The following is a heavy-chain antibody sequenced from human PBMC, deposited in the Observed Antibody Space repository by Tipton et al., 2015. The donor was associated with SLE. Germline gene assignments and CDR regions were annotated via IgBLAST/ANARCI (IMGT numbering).Heavy chain of an antibody. D-gene: IGHD5-24*01. J-gene: IGHJ6*04. Sequence: TLSLTCTVSGGSISSYYWSRIRQYPGKGLEWIGYIYYRGTTHYNPSLESRASISVDTSRNQFSLNLTSVTAADTAVFYCARGEGYKGFYFIDVWGRGTKVTVPS. CDR1: GGSISSYY. V-gene: IGHV4-31*03. CDR2: IYYRGTT. CDR3: ARGEGYKGFYFIDV.